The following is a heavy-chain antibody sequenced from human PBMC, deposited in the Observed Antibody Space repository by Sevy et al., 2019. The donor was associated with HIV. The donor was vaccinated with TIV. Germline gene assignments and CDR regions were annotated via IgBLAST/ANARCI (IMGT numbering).Heavy chain of an antibody. CDR3: ARGVVVIVTAATPVLDF. CDR2: IYNNIGST. Sequence: SETLSLTCSVSDDSINSYYWSWIRQPPGKGLEWIGYIYNNIGSTSYNPSLTSRVTISVDTSKNQFSLKLTSVTAADTAVYYCARGVVVIVTAATPVLDFWGLGSLVTVSS. D-gene: IGHD2-2*01. J-gene: IGHJ4*02. V-gene: IGHV4-59*08. CDR1: DDSINSYY.